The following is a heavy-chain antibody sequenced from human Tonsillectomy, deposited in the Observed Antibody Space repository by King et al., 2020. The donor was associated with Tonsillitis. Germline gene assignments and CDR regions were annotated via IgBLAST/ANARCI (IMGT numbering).Heavy chain of an antibody. CDR1: GYTFTGHC. Sequence: QLVQSGAEVKRPGASVKVSCQASGYTFTGHCLHWVRQAPGQGLEWMGWINPNIGDSDYAQNFQGRVTMTRDTSTSTAYMELSRLRSDDTAGYYCARDYYGSGNYPDAFDIWGQGTMVTVSS. D-gene: IGHD3-10*01. J-gene: IGHJ3*02. CDR2: INPNIGDS. V-gene: IGHV1-2*02. CDR3: ARDYYGSGNYPDAFDI.